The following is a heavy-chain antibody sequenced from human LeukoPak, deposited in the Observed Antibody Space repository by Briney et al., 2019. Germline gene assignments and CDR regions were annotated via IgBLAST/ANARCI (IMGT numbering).Heavy chain of an antibody. Sequence: PGGSLRLSCAASGFTFSGYAMSWVRQAPGKGLEWVSAISGSGGSTYYADSVKGRFTISRDNSKNTLYLQMNSLRAEDTAVYYCAKDRGVVISHYDYWGQGTLVTVSS. CDR2: ISGSGGST. CDR3: AKDRGVVISHYDY. V-gene: IGHV3-23*01. CDR1: GFTFSGYA. J-gene: IGHJ4*02. D-gene: IGHD3-3*01.